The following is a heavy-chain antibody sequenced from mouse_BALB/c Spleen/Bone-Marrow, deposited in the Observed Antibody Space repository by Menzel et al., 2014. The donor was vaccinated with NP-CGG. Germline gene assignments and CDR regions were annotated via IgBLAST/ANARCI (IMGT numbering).Heavy chain of an antibody. CDR3: VYGRDWYFDV. D-gene: IGHD1-1*01. Sequence: EVKLVESGAELVKPGASVKLSCTASGLNIKDTYMHWVKERPEQGLEWIGRIDPANGNTKYDPKFQGKATITADTSSNTAYLQLSSLTSEDTAVYYCVYGRDWYFDVWGAGTTVTVSS. V-gene: IGHV14-3*02. J-gene: IGHJ1*01. CDR1: GLNIKDTY. CDR2: IDPANGNT.